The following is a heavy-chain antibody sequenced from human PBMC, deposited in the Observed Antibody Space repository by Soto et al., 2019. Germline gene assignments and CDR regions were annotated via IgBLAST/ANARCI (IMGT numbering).Heavy chain of an antibody. CDR2: IKTDGTVT. CDR3: AKLGEGTREMATSLAAY. D-gene: IGHD3-10*01. J-gene: IGHJ4*02. V-gene: IGHV3-74*03. Sequence: HWVSKKKGKGLLWVSSIKTDGTVTQYADSVKGRFTISRDNSKNTLYLQMNSLRAEDTAVYYCAKLGEGTREMATSLAAYWRQGTLVTVSS.